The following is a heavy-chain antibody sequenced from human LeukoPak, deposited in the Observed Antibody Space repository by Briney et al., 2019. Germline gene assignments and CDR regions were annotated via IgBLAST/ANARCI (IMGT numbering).Heavy chain of an antibody. V-gene: IGHV1-18*01. CDR2: ISAYNGNT. Sequence: ASVKVSCKASGYTFTTYGISWVRQAPGQGLEWMGWISAYNGNTNYAQKLQGRVTMTTDTSTSTAYMELRSLRSDDTAVYYCARDLGQYCGGDCYGGSFDYWGQGTLVTVSS. CDR1: GYTFTTYG. CDR3: ARDLGQYCGGDCYGGSFDY. D-gene: IGHD2-21*02. J-gene: IGHJ4*02.